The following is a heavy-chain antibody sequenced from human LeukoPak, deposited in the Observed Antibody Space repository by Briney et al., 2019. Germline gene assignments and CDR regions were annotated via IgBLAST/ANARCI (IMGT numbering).Heavy chain of an antibody. V-gene: IGHV4-59*08. D-gene: IGHD2-2*01. CDR2: ISYRGTT. CDR1: GDSINRHY. Sequence: SETLSLTCTVSGDSINRHYWSWIWQTPGQGLELIGYISYRGTTNYNPSLKSRVTISIDTSNNQFSLRLSSVTAADTAVYYCATTAGPAALDAIDIWGQGTIVTVSS. CDR3: ATTAGPAALDAIDI. J-gene: IGHJ3*02.